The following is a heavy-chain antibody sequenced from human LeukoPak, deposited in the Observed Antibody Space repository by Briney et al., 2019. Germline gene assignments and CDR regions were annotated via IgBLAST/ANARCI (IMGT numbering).Heavy chain of an antibody. CDR3: AREKWIAVAEIGRETPYYFGY. CDR2: IYYSGST. Sequence: SETLSLTCTVSGGSISSYYWSWIRQPPGKGLEWIGYIYYSGSTNYNPSLKSRVTISVDTSKNQFSLKLSSVTAADTAVYYCAREKWIAVAEIGRETPYYFGYWGQGTLVTVSS. D-gene: IGHD6-19*01. CDR1: GGSISSYY. J-gene: IGHJ4*02. V-gene: IGHV4-59*01.